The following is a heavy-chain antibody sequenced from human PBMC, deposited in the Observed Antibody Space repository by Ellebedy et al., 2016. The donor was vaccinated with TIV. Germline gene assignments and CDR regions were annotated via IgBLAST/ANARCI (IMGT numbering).Heavy chain of an antibody. Sequence: GESLKISCAASGFTFSRYAMSWVRQAPGKGLEWVSATSGSGGSTYYADSVKGRFTISRDNSKNTLYLQMNSLRVEDTAVYYCAKLRGATGSWYFDLWGRGTLVPVSS. D-gene: IGHD1-26*01. CDR3: AKLRGATGSWYFDL. J-gene: IGHJ2*01. CDR2: TSGSGGST. V-gene: IGHV3-23*01. CDR1: GFTFSRYA.